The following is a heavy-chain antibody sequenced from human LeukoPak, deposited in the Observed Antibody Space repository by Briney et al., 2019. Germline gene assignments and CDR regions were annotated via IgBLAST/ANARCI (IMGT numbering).Heavy chain of an antibody. Sequence: SETLSLTCAVYGGSFSGYYWSWIRQPPGKGLEWIGEINHSGSTNYNPSLKSRVTISVDTSKNQFSLKLSSVTAADTAVYYCARSVYYGSGSYSTFHFDIWGQGTMVTVSS. D-gene: IGHD3-10*01. CDR3: ARSVYYGSGSYSTFHFDI. J-gene: IGHJ3*02. CDR1: GGSFSGYY. V-gene: IGHV4-34*01. CDR2: INHSGST.